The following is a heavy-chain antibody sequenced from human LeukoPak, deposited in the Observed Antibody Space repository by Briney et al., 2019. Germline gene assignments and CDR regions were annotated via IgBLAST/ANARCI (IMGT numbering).Heavy chain of an antibody. CDR3: AREGASMTTVTYYYYGMDV. CDR1: GFTFSSYA. D-gene: IGHD4-17*01. J-gene: IGHJ6*02. V-gene: IGHV3-30-3*01. Sequence: PGGSLRLYCAASGFTFSSYAMHWVRQAPGKGLEWVAVISYDGSNKYYADSVKGRFTISRDNSKNTLYLQMSSLRAEDTAVYYCAREGASMTTVTYYYYGMDVWGQGTTVTVSS. CDR2: ISYDGSNK.